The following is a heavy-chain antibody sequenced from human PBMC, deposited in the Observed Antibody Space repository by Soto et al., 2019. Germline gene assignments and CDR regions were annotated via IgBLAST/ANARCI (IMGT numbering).Heavy chain of an antibody. V-gene: IGHV3-30*18. CDR1: GFTFSSYG. CDR3: AKDRGSGSYFDY. Sequence: QVQLVESGGGVVQPGRSLRLSCAASGFTFSSYGMHWVRQAPGKGLEWVAVISYDGSNKYYADSVKGRFTISRDNSKNPLYLQMNSLRAEDTAVYYCAKDRGSGSYFDYWGQGTLVTVSS. D-gene: IGHD1-26*01. J-gene: IGHJ4*02. CDR2: ISYDGSNK.